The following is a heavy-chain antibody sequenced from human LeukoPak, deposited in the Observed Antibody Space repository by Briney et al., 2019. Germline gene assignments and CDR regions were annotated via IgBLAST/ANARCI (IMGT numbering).Heavy chain of an antibody. CDR3: AKFLPTHIVVANYYFDY. V-gene: IGHV3-23*01. J-gene: IGHJ4*02. Sequence: GGSLRLSCAASGFTFSSYAMSWVRRAPGKGLEWVSAISGSGGSTYYADSVKGRFTISRDNSKNTLYPQMNSLRAEDTAVYYCAKFLPTHIVVANYYFDYWGQGTLVTVSS. D-gene: IGHD2-21*01. CDR1: GFTFSSYA. CDR2: ISGSGGST.